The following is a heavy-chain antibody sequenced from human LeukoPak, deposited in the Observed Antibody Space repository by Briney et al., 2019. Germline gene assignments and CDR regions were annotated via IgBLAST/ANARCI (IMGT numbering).Heavy chain of an antibody. CDR2: IYHSGST. V-gene: IGHV4-4*02. J-gene: IGHJ3*02. D-gene: IGHD3-10*01. CDR1: GGSISSSNW. CDR3: ARGEGLLWFGDLPTHDAFDI. Sequence: PSGTLSLTCAVSGGSISSSNWWSWVRQPPGKGLEWIGEIYHSGSTNYNPSLKSRVTISVDKSKNQFSLKLSSVTAADTAVYYCARGEGLLWFGDLPTHDAFDIWGQGTMVTVSS.